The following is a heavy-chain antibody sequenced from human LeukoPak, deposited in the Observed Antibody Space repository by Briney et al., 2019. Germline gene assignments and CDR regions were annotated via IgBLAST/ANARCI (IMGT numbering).Heavy chain of an antibody. CDR2: INHTGST. Sequence: SSETLSLTCAVYGGSFSGYYWSWIRQPPGKGLEWIGEINHTGSTNYNTSLKSRVTISLDTSQNQFSLKLTSVTPADTAVYYCAKTAKYYYGSETYYFFEYWGQGTLVTVSS. J-gene: IGHJ4*02. D-gene: IGHD3-10*01. V-gene: IGHV4-34*01. CDR3: AKTAKYYYGSETYYFFEY. CDR1: GGSFSGYY.